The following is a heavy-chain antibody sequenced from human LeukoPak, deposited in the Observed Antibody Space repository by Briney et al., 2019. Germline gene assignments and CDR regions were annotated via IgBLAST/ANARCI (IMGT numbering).Heavy chain of an antibody. CDR2: ISPSGGIT. CDR3: AKDDDWGRYKH. CDR1: GFTFSSHG. V-gene: IGHV3-23*01. Sequence: GGSLRPSCAASGFTFSSHGMNWVRQAPGKGLEWVSGISPSGGITYYTDSVKGRFTISRDNSKNTQSLQMNSLRAEDTAVYYCAKDDDWGRYKHWGQGTLVTVSS. J-gene: IGHJ1*01. D-gene: IGHD3-16*01.